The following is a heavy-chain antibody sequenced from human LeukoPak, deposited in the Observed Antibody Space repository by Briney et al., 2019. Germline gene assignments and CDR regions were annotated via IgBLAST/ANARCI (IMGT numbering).Heavy chain of an antibody. D-gene: IGHD1-26*01. CDR3: ATPYSGGYQGLDI. CDR1: GGSIRSNKYY. J-gene: IGHJ3*02. CDR2: IYYSGST. V-gene: IGHV4-39*01. Sequence: SETLSLTCTVSGGSIRSNKYYWGWIRQPPGKGLEWIGSIYYSGSTYYNPTLKSRATIFVDTSKNQFSLKLSSVTAADTAVYYCATPYSGGYQGLDIWGQGTVVTVSS.